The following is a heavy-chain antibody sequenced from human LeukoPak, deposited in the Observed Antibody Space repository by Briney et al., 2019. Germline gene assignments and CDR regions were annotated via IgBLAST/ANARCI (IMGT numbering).Heavy chain of an antibody. CDR1: GFIFNSYS. D-gene: IGHD6-19*01. CDR2: ISSSSSYI. V-gene: IGHV3-21*01. J-gene: IGHJ4*02. CDR3: ARDRGGWYYFDY. Sequence: PGGSLRLSCAASGFIFNSYSMNWVRQAPGKGLEWVSSISSSSSYIYYADSVKVRFTISRDNAKNSLYLQMNSLRAEDTAVYYCARDRGGWYYFDYWGQGTLVTVSS.